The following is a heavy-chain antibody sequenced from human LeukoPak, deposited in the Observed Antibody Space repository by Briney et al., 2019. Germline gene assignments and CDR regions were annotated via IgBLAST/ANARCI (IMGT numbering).Heavy chain of an antibody. V-gene: IGHV4-4*07. Sequence: SETLSLTCTVSGGSSSSYYWSWIRQPAGKGLEWIGRIYTSGSTNYNPSLKSRVTMSVDTSKNQFSLKLSSVTAADTAVYYCAGDPAAAAGVYGMDVWGQGTTVTVSS. CDR3: AGDPAAAAGVYGMDV. CDR1: GGSSSSYY. J-gene: IGHJ6*02. CDR2: IYTSGST. D-gene: IGHD6-13*01.